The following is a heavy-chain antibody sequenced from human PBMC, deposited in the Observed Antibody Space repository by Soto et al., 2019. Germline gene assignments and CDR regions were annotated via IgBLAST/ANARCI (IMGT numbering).Heavy chain of an antibody. CDR3: GTVFEK. Sequence: GGSLRLSCAASGFTFTNYWMHWVRQVPGEGLVWVSRIDNHGDGTSYTDFVKGRFTISRDNAKNTLYLQMNSLRVEDTAIYYCGTVFEKWGQGTMVTVSS. CDR2: IDNHGDGT. V-gene: IGHV3-74*01. CDR1: GFTFTNYW. J-gene: IGHJ3*02.